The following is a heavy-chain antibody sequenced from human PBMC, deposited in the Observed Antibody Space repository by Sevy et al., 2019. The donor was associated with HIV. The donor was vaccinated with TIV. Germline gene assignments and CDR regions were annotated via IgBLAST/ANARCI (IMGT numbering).Heavy chain of an antibody. Sequence: SETLSLTCTVSGGSISSYYWSWIRQPPGKGLEWIGYIYYSGSTNYNPSLKSRVTISVDTSKNQFSLKLSSVTAADTAVYYCARDQGCSGGSCYDYWGQGTLVTVSS. CDR2: IYYSGST. D-gene: IGHD2-15*01. CDR1: GGSISSYY. J-gene: IGHJ4*02. CDR3: ARDQGCSGGSCYDY. V-gene: IGHV4-59*01.